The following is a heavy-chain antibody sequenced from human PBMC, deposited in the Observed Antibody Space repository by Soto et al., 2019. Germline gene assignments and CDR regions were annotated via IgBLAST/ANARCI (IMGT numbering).Heavy chain of an antibody. J-gene: IGHJ5*01. Sequence: QVQLVQSGAEVKKSGSSVKVSCKASGGTFNRYAISWVRQAPGQGLEWMGGIIAMFRSANYAQKFQGRVTITADESTNTAYMEMSSLRSDVTAVYYCAREGGHNYGLGRGHPFDSWGQGTRVTVS. V-gene: IGHV1-69*01. CDR2: IIAMFRSA. CDR1: GGTFNRYA. D-gene: IGHD4-17*01. CDR3: AREGGHNYGLGRGHPFDS.